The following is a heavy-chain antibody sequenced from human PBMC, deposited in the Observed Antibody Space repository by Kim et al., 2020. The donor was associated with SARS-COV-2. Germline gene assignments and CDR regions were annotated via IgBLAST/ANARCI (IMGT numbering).Heavy chain of an antibody. CDR3: ATSGGAYYYGSGSYRLDY. CDR2: INHSGST. CDR1: GGSFSGYY. J-gene: IGHJ4*02. V-gene: IGHV4-34*01. Sequence: SETLSLTCAVYGGSFSGYYWSWIRQPPGKGLEWIGEINHSGSTNYNPSLKSRVTISVDTSKNQFSLKLSSVTAADTAVYYCATSGGAYYYGSGSYRLDYWGQGTLVTVSS. D-gene: IGHD3-10*01.